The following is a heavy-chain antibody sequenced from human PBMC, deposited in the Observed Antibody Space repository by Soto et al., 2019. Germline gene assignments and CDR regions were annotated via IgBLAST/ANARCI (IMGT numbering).Heavy chain of an antibody. CDR1: GGSISSYY. J-gene: IGHJ2*01. Sequence: PSETLSLTCTGSGGSISSYYWSWIRQPPGKGLEWIGYIYYSGSTNYNPSLKSRVTISVDTSKNQFSLKLSSVTAADKAVYYCARFNWYFDLWGRGTLVTVSS. CDR2: IYYSGST. CDR3: ARFNWYFDL. V-gene: IGHV4-59*08.